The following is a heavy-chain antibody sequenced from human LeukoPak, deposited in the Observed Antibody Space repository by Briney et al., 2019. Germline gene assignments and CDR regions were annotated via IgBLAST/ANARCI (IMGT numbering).Heavy chain of an antibody. Sequence: GGSLRLSCAASGFTVSSNYMSWVRQAPGKGLEWVSVIYSGGSTYYSDSVKGRFTISRDNSKNTLHLQMNSLRAEDTAVYYCARDRSSMVRGVLAYYFDYWGQGTLVTVSS. CDR3: ARDRSSMVRGVLAYYFDY. CDR2: IYSGGST. J-gene: IGHJ4*02. CDR1: GFTVSSNY. V-gene: IGHV3-53*01. D-gene: IGHD3-10*01.